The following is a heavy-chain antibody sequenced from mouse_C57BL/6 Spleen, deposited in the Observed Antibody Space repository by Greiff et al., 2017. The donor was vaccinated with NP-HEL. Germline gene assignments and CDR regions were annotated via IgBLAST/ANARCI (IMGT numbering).Heavy chain of an antibody. D-gene: IGHD2-4*01. V-gene: IGHV5-9-1*02. CDR1: GFTFSSYA. Sequence: DVMLVESGEGLVKPGGSLKLSCAASGFTFSSYAMSWVRQTPEKRLEWVAYISSGGDYIYYADTVKGRFTISRDNARNTLYLQMSSLKSEDTAMYYCTGGYYDYDAGRSPFAYWGQGTLVTVSA. CDR2: ISSGGDYI. CDR3: TGGYYDYDAGRSPFAY. J-gene: IGHJ3*01.